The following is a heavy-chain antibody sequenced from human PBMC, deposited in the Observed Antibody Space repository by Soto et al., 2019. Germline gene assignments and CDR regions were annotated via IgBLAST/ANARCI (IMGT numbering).Heavy chain of an antibody. V-gene: IGHV3-53*01. CDR1: GFTVSSRRNY. CDR2: IFDGDNS. J-gene: IGHJ1*01. Sequence: GRSLRLSCVVSGFTVSSRRNYMSWVRQAPGKGLEWVSVIFDGDNSYYADSVKGRFTISRDNSKNTLYLKMNSLRAEDTAVYYCARGTAEYDSSGYNLSVWGRGTPVTVSS. CDR3: ARGTAEYDSSGYNLSV. D-gene: IGHD3-22*01.